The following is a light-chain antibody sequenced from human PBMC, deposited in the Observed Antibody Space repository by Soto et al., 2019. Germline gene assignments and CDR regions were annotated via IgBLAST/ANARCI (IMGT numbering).Light chain of an antibody. J-gene: IGLJ2*01. CDR1: SSDVGSYNL. V-gene: IGLV2-23*01. Sequence: QSALTQPASVSGSPGQSITISCTGTSSDVGSYNLVSWYQQHPGKALKLIIYEATKRPSGVSNRFSGSTSGNTASMTISGLQAEDEADYYCCSYAPSPTVVFGGGTKLTVL. CDR3: CSYAPSPTVV. CDR2: EAT.